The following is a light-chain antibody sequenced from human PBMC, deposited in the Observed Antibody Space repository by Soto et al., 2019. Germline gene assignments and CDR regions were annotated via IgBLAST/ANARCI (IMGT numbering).Light chain of an antibody. CDR3: SSYTSTNYVI. V-gene: IGLV2-14*01. Sequence: QSVLTRPASMSGSPGQSITISCTGTSSDIGDYDYVSWCQHHPGKVPKLIIYEVTNRPSGVSPRFSASKSGNTASLTISGLQAEDEGDYYCSSYTSTNYVIFGGGTKVTVL. CDR1: SSDIGDYDY. J-gene: IGLJ2*01. CDR2: EVT.